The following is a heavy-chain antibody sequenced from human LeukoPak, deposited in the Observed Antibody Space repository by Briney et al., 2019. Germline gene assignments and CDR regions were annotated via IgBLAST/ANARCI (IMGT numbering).Heavy chain of an antibody. J-gene: IGHJ5*02. Sequence: ASVKVSCKASGGTLSSYAISWVRQAPGQGLEWMGGIIPIFGTANYAQKFQGRVTITADESTSTAYMELSSLRSEDTAVYYCARDGENYCSSTSCGWFDPWGQGTLVTVSS. CDR1: GGTLSSYA. V-gene: IGHV1-69*13. CDR2: IIPIFGTA. D-gene: IGHD2-2*01. CDR3: ARDGENYCSSTSCGWFDP.